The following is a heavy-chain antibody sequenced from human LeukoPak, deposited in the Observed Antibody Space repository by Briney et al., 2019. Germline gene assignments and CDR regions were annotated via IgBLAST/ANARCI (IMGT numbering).Heavy chain of an antibody. J-gene: IGHJ4*02. CDR3: ARGISSGIVVTAIAY. Sequence: GGSLRLSCAASGFTFSSYAMHWVRQAPDKGLEWMAAISDGGSDKYYADSVRGRFTISRDNSENTLSLQMSSLRAEDTAVYYCARGISSGIVVTAIAYWGQGTLVTVSS. D-gene: IGHD2-21*02. CDR2: ISDGGSDK. V-gene: IGHV3-30-3*01. CDR1: GFTFSSYA.